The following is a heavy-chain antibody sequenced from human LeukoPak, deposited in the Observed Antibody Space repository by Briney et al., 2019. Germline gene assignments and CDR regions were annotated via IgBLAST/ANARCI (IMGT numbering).Heavy chain of an antibody. J-gene: IGHJ6*02. V-gene: IGHV1-24*01. CDR3: ATDIPRRVRGVVYSSFGMDV. CDR1: VYTRTDLS. D-gene: IGHD3-10*01. Sequence: ASVTVSLKFSVYTRTDLSMDWVRQAPGKGLEWLGGFDPEDGETIYAQKFQGGVTLAEDTATDTAYMELSSLRSEDTAAYYCATDIPRRVRGVVYSSFGMDVWGQGTTVTVSS. CDR2: FDPEDGET.